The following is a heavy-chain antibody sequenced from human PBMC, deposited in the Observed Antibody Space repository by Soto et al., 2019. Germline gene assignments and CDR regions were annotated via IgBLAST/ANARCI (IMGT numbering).Heavy chain of an antibody. D-gene: IGHD6-13*01. Sequence: VKVSCKVSGYTLTELSMHWVRQAPGKGLEWMGGFDPEDGETIYAQKFQGRVTMTEDTSTDTAYMELSSLRSEDTAVYYCATARYSSSWDLPYYFDYWGQGTLVTVSS. CDR1: GYTLTELS. CDR3: ATARYSSSWDLPYYFDY. J-gene: IGHJ4*02. CDR2: FDPEDGET. V-gene: IGHV1-24*01.